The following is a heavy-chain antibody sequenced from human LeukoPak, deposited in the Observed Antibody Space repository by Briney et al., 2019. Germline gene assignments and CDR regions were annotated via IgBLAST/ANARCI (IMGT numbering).Heavy chain of an antibody. J-gene: IGHJ4*02. V-gene: IGHV4-59*08. CDR1: GGSITSYY. Sequence: SETLSHTCTVSGGSITSYYWSWMRQPPGKGLEWIGYIYYSGSTNYNPSLKSRVTISLDTSKNQFSLKLSSGTAADTAVYYCASTEWNYARWGQGTLVTVSS. D-gene: IGHD1-7*01. CDR2: IYYSGST. CDR3: ASTEWNYAR.